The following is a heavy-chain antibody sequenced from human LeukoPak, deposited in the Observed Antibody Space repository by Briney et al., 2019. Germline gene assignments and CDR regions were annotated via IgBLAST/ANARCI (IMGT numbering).Heavy chain of an antibody. J-gene: IGHJ4*02. CDR3: ARPRYCSGGDCYNNFDY. V-gene: IGHV1-69*13. CDR2: IIPIFATA. Sequence: AASVTVSCKASGGTFSSYITSWVRQAPGQGLEGMGGIIPIFATAKYAQKFQGRVTIAADESTSTAYMELSSLRSEDTAVYYCARPRYCSGGDCYNNFDYWGQGTLVTVSS. D-gene: IGHD2-15*01. CDR1: GGTFSSYI.